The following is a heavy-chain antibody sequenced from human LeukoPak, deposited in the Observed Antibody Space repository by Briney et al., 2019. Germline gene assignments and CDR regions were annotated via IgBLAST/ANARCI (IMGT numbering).Heavy chain of an antibody. CDR1: GDSISSYY. V-gene: IGHV4-59*01. CDR3: ARVSWPGRGSRFDP. J-gene: IGHJ5*02. D-gene: IGHD3-16*01. CDR2: IYYSGST. Sequence: SETLSLTCTVSGDSISSYYWSWIRQPPGKGLEWIGYIYYSGSTNYNPSVKSRVTVSLDTSKNQFSLKLRSVTASDTAIYYCARVSWPGRGSRFDPWGQGTLVTVSS.